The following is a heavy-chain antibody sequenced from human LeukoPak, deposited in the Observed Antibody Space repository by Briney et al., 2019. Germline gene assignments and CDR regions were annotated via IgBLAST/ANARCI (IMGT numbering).Heavy chain of an antibody. CDR1: GGTFSSYA. V-gene: IGHV1-69*05. J-gene: IGHJ4*02. CDR3: ARATRPSSKSPGPATWIQLW. CDR2: IIPIFGTA. D-gene: IGHD5-18*01. Sequence: SVKVSCKASGGTFSSYAISWVRQAPGQGLEWMGGIIPIFGTANYAQKFQGRVTMTRNTSISTAYMELSSLRSEDTAVYYCARATRPSSKSPGPATWIQLWWGQGTLVTVSS.